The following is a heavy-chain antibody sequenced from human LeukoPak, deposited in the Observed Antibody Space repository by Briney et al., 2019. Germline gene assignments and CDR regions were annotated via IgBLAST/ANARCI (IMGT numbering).Heavy chain of an antibody. CDR3: AKVQIAAAGFKFDY. J-gene: IGHJ4*02. Sequence: SETLSLTCTVSGGSLSGFYWSWIRQPPGKGLEWIGYVYYSGSTTYNPSLKSRVTIAVDTSKNQFSLRLGSVTAADTAVYYCAKVQIAAAGFKFDYWGQGTLVTVSS. CDR2: VYYSGST. CDR1: GGSLSGFY. D-gene: IGHD6-13*01. V-gene: IGHV4-59*03.